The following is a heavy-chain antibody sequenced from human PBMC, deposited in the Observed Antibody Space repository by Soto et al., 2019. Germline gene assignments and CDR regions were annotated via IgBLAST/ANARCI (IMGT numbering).Heavy chain of an antibody. Sequence: ASVKVSCKASGYTFTRYGISWVRQAPGQGLEWMGWISGYNGDTNYAQKFQDRVSMTIDTSTGTAYMELRSLTSDDTAIYYCAYYCQQPHYSSGQDFWGQGTKVTVXS. D-gene: IGHD6-25*01. CDR3: AYYCQQPHYSSGQDF. J-gene: IGHJ6*01. V-gene: IGHV1-18*01. CDR2: ISGYNGDT. CDR1: GYTFTRYG.